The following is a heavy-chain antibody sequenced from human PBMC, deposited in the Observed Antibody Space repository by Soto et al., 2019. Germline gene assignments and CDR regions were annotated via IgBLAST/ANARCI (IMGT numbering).Heavy chain of an antibody. V-gene: IGHV1-18*04. CDR1: GSTFRSYG. CDR3: ARDWSRYYDNSDLIRFY. CDR2: LSAYNGDT. J-gene: IGHJ4*02. D-gene: IGHD3-22*01. Sequence: VSEKVSCKASGSTFRSYGISWVRPAPGQGLEWVGWLSAYNGDTHYAPKFQDRITLTTETSTDTAYRELRSLRLDDTAVYYCARDWSRYYDNSDLIRFYWGQGTLVTVSS.